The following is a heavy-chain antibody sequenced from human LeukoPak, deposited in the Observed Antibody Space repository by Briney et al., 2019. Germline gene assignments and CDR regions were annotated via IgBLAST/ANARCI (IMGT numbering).Heavy chain of an antibody. CDR3: ASGGTSSRDNFLDH. J-gene: IGHJ4*02. D-gene: IGHD1-20*01. Sequence: PGGSLRLSCAASGFSFSHNWMTWVRQAPGKGLEWVANIKEDGTEKYYVESVRGRFTVSRDNAKNSMYLQMSSLRAEDTAVYYCASGGTSSRDNFLDHWGQGTLVTVSS. CDR1: GFSFSHNW. V-gene: IGHV3-7*01. CDR2: IKEDGTEK.